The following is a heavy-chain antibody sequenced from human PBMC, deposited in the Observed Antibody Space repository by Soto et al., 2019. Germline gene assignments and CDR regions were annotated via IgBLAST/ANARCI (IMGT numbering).Heavy chain of an antibody. CDR3: ANDIGKSFYDSNGSPELVDY. CDR2: ISYDGSNK. CDR1: GFTFSSYG. V-gene: IGHV3-30*18. Sequence: QVQLVESGGGVVQPGRSLRLSCAASGFTFSSYGMHWVRQAPGKGLEWVAVISYDGSNKYYADSVKGRFTISRDNSKNTPYLRMSSLRAEDTALYYCANDIGKSFYDSNGSPELVDYWGQGTLVTVSS. J-gene: IGHJ4*02. D-gene: IGHD3-22*01.